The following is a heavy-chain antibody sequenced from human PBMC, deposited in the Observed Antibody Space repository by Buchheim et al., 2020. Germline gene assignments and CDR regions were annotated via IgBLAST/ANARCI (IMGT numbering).Heavy chain of an antibody. Sequence: QVQLVESGGGVVQPGRSLRLSCAASGFTFSSYAMHWVRQAPGKGLEWVAVISYDGSNKYYADSVKGRFTISRDNSKNTLYLQMNSLRAEDTAVYYCARDRRHIVVVTAMSYYYYGMDAWGQGTT. D-gene: IGHD2-21*02. CDR2: ISYDGSNK. V-gene: IGHV3-30*04. CDR1: GFTFSSYA. J-gene: IGHJ6*02. CDR3: ARDRRHIVVVTAMSYYYYGMDA.